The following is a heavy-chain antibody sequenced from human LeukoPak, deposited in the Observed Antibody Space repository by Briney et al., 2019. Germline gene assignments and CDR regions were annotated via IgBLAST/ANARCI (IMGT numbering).Heavy chain of an antibody. CDR2: IYHSGST. CDR3: ARQGGYYDSSGYYEVDY. J-gene: IGHJ4*02. V-gene: IGHV4-38-2*01. Sequence: KPSETLSLTCAVSGYSISSGYYWGWIRQPPGKGLEWIGSIYHSGSTYYNPSLKSRVTISVDTSKNQFSLKLSSVTAADTAVYYCARQGGYYDSSGYYEVDYWGQGTLVTVSS. CDR1: GYSISSGYY. D-gene: IGHD3-22*01.